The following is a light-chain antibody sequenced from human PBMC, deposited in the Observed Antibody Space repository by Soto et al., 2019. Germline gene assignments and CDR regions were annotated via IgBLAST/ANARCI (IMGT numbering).Light chain of an antibody. CDR3: SSYALRKNVL. CDR1: RSDVGFYKL. CDR2: GDT. Sequence: QSALTQPASVSGSPGQSITISCTGTRSDVGFYKLVSWYQQHPGKAPNVMIYGDTKRPSGVATRFSGSNSGNTASLTISGLQAEDEADYYCSSYALRKNVLFGGGTKLTVL. V-gene: IGLV2-23*01. J-gene: IGLJ2*01.